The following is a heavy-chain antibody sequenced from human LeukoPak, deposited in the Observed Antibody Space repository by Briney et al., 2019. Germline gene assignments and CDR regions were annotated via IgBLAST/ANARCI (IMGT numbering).Heavy chain of an antibody. CDR1: GGSIVSYY. CDR2: IYYTGST. J-gene: IGHJ2*01. Sequence: PSETLSLTCTVSGGSIVSYYWSWIRQPPGKGLEWIGYIYYTGSTNYNPSLKSRVTISVDTSKNQLSLKLSSVTAADTAVYYCARYLAAGYFDLWGRGTLVTASS. D-gene: IGHD6-25*01. CDR3: ARYLAAGYFDL. V-gene: IGHV4-59*08.